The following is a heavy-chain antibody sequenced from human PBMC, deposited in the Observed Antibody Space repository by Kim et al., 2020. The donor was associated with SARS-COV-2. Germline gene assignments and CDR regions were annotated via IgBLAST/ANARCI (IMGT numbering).Heavy chain of an antibody. CDR3: AGTIRGVNFDY. D-gene: IGHD3-10*01. Sequence: TTTTPSLKSRVTISVDTSKNQFSLKLSSVTAADTAVYYCAGTIRGVNFDYWGQGTLVTVSS. V-gene: IGHV4-4*09. J-gene: IGHJ4*02. CDR2: T.